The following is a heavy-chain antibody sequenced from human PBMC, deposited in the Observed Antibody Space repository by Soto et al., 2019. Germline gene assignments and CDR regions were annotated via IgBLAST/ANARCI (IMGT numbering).Heavy chain of an antibody. CDR2: IIGSGGST. J-gene: IGHJ4*02. CDR3: ARRGSGSYYDY. Sequence: EVQLLESGGGLVQPGGSLRLSCAASGFTFSSYAIRWVRQAPVKGLEWVSAIIGSGGSTYYADSVKGRFTISRDNSKNSLYLQMNSLRAEDTAVYYCARRGSGSYYDYWGQGTLVTVSS. CDR1: GFTFSSYA. D-gene: IGHD1-26*01. V-gene: IGHV3-23*01.